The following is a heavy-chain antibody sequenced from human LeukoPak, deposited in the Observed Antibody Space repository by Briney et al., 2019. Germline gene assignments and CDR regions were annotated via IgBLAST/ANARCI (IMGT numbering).Heavy chain of an antibody. V-gene: IGHV4-34*01. D-gene: IGHD3-22*01. CDR2: INHSGST. CDR1: GGSFSGYY. CDR3: ARDSRYYDSSRGMDV. J-gene: IGHJ6*02. Sequence: SETLSLTCAVYGGSFSGYYWSWIRQPPGKGLEWIGEINHSGSTNYNPSLKSRVTISVDTSKNQFSLKLSSVTAADTAVYYCARDSRYYDSSRGMDVWGQGTTVTVSS.